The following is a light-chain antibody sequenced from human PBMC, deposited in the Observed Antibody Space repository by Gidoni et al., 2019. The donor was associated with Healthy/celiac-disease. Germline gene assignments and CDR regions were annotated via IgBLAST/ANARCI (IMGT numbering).Light chain of an antibody. V-gene: IGLV1-40*01. CDR1: SSNIGAGYD. CDR3: QSYDSSLSGVV. CDR2: GNS. Sequence: QSVLTQPPSVSGAPGPRVTISCTGSSSNIGAGYDVHWYQQLPGTAPNLLIYGNSNRPSGVPDRFSGSKSGTAASLAITGLQAEDEADYYCQSYDSSLSGVVFGGGTKLTVL. J-gene: IGLJ2*01.